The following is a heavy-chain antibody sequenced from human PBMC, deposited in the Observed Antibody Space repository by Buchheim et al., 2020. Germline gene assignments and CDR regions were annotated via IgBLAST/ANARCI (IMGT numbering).Heavy chain of an antibody. CDR3: ARGTTDFYEGTDV. V-gene: IGHV4-30-4*01. CDR2: IDYRGTP. J-gene: IGHJ6*01. CDR1: GGSMSSGSYY. D-gene: IGHD1-7*01. Sequence: QVQLQESGPRLVKASETLSLTCTLTGGSMSSGSYYWSWIRQHPGKGLDWIGYIDYRGTPDYDVSLRSRVTMSLDKATNQFFLRLTSVTAADTAVYYCARGTTDFYEGTDVWGQGT.